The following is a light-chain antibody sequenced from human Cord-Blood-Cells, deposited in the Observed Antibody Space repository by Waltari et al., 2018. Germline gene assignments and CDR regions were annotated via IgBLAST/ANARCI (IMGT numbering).Light chain of an antibody. V-gene: IGLV3-27*01. Sequence: SYELTHPSSVSVSPGQTARITRSGAVLATKYARWFQQKPGQAPVLVIYKDSERPSGIPERFSGSSSGTTVTLTISGAQVEDEADYYCYSAADNNLVFGGGTKLTVL. CDR2: KDS. CDR3: YSAADNNLV. J-gene: IGLJ2*01. CDR1: VLATKY.